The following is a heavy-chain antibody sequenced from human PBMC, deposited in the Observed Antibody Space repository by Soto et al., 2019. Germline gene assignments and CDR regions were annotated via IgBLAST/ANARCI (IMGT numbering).Heavy chain of an antibody. V-gene: IGHV3-74*01. CDR3: ASGRDYYYYGMDV. CDR1: GFTFSSYW. CDR2: SNSDGSST. Sequence: EVQLVESGGGLVQPGGSLRLSCAASGFTFSSYWMHWVRQAPGKGLVWVSRSNSDGSSTSYADSVKGRFTISRDNGKNARYLQMNSLRSEDTAVYYCASGRDYYYYGMDVWGRETTVTVCS. D-gene: IGHD5-12*01. J-gene: IGHJ6*02.